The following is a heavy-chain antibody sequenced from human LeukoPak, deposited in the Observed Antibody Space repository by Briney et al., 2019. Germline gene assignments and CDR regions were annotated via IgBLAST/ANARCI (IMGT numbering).Heavy chain of an antibody. D-gene: IGHD3-22*01. CDR2: ISRSGSST. CDR1: GFTFSSYA. Sequence: GGPLRLSCAASGFTFSSYAMSWVRQAPGKGLEWVSAISRSGSSTYYADSVKGRFTISRDSSKNTLYLQMNSLRAEDTAVYYCAKDLGWIYYDTSGYFDYWGQGTLVTVSS. V-gene: IGHV3-23*01. J-gene: IGHJ4*02. CDR3: AKDLGWIYYDTSGYFDY.